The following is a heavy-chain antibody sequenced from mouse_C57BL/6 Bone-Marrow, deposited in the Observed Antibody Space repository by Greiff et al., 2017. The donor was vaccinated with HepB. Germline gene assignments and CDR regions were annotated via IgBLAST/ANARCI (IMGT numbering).Heavy chain of an antibody. CDR2: IHPSDSDT. D-gene: IGHD4-1*01. CDR1: GYTFTSYW. V-gene: IGHV1-74*01. Sequence: QVQLQQPGAELVKPGASVKVSCKASGYTFTSYWMHWVKQRPGQGLEWIGRIHPSDSDTNYNQKFKGKATLTVDKSSSTAYMQRSSLTSEDSAVYYCAIALELAWFAYWGQGTLVTVSA. CDR3: AIALELAWFAY. J-gene: IGHJ3*01.